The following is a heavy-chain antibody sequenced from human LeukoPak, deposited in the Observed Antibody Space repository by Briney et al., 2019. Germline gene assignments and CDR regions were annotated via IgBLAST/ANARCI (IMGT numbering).Heavy chain of an antibody. CDR1: GFTFSSYA. D-gene: IGHD4-23*01. CDR2: ISGSGGST. CDR3: AKSYGGNSGKDY. Sequence: HPGGSLRLSCAASGFTFSSYAMSWVRRAPGKGLEWVSAISGSGGSTYYADSVKGRFTISRDNSKNTLYLQMNSLRAEDTAVYYCAKSYGGNSGKDYWGQGTLVTVSS. V-gene: IGHV3-23*01. J-gene: IGHJ4*02.